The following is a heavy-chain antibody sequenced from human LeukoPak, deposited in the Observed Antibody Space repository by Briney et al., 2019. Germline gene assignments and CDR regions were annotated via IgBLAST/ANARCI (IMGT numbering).Heavy chain of an antibody. CDR1: GGSISSYY. CDR2: IYYSGST. Sequence: PSETLSLTCTVSGGSISSYYWSWIRQPPGKGLEWIGYIYYSGSTNYNPSLKSRVTISVDTSKSQFSLKLSSVTAADTAVYYCARGVRHDYGDYGVLYFDYWGQGTLVTVSS. D-gene: IGHD4-17*01. J-gene: IGHJ4*02. V-gene: IGHV4-59*01. CDR3: ARGVRHDYGDYGVLYFDY.